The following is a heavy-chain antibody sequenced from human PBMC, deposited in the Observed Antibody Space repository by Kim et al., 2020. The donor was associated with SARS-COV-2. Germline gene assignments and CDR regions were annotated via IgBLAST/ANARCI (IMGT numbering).Heavy chain of an antibody. V-gene: IGHV1-24*01. CDR3: ATHYDILTGEGHVY. D-gene: IGHD3-9*01. CDR2: FDPEDVET. J-gene: IGHJ4*02. Sequence: ASVKVSCKVSGYTLTELSMHWVRQAPGKGLEWMGGFDPEDVETIYAQKFQGRVPMTEDTSTDTAYMELSSLRSEDTAVYYCATHYDILTGEGHVYWGQGTLVTVSS. CDR1: GYTLTELS.